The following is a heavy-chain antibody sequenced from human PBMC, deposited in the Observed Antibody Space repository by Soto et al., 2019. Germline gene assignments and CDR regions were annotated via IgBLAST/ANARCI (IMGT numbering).Heavy chain of an antibody. Sequence: VEALKISCKTSGYSYSSNWMASVRQMPGKGLEWMGRIGPSDSYTNYSPSFQGHIPISADKSISTAFLQWTRLKTSDTAIYFSARRSMVVPAAYDLWRQGTPDTVSS. D-gene: IGHD2-2*01. V-gene: IGHV5-10-1*01. CDR3: ARRSMVVPAAYDL. J-gene: IGHJ5*02. CDR1: GYSYSSNW. CDR2: IGPSDSYT.